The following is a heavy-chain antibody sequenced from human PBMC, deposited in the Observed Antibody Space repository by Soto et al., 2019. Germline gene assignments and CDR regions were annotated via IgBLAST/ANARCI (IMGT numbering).Heavy chain of an antibody. D-gene: IGHD3-22*01. J-gene: IGHJ4*02. V-gene: IGHV3-30-3*01. CDR3: ARHTYDSSGYYYDY. Sequence: QVQLVESGGGVVQPGRSLRLSCAASGFTFSSYAMHWVRQAPGKGLEWVAVISYDGSNKYYADSVKGRFTISSDKSKNTLYLQMSSLRAEDTAVYYCARHTYDSSGYYYDYWGQGTLVTVCS. CDR1: GFTFSSYA. CDR2: ISYDGSNK.